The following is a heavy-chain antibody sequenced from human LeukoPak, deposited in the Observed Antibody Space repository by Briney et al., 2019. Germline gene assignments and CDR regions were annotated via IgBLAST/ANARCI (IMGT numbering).Heavy chain of an antibody. Sequence: ASVKVSCKASGYTFTSYGISWVLQAPGHGLEWMGWISAYNGNTNYAQKLQGRVTMTTDTSTSTAYMELRSLRSDDTAVYYCARDKKVITSKVWFDPWGQGTLVTVSS. CDR2: ISAYNGNT. CDR3: ARDKKVITSKVWFDP. CDR1: GYTFTSYG. J-gene: IGHJ5*02. D-gene: IGHD3-22*01. V-gene: IGHV1-18*01.